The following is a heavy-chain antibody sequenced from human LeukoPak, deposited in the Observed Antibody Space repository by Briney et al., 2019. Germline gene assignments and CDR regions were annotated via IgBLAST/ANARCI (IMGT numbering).Heavy chain of an antibody. CDR1: GFTFSSYS. CDR2: ISSSSSYI. J-gene: IGHJ6*03. Sequence: PGGSLRLSCAASGFTFSSYSMNWVRQAPGKGLEWVSSISSSSSYIYYADSVKGRFTISRDNAKNSLYLQMNSLRAEDTAVYYCARGPYCSGGSCYSNPYYYYYMDVWGKGTTVTVSS. CDR3: ARGPYCSGGSCYSNPYYYYYMDV. D-gene: IGHD2-15*01. V-gene: IGHV3-21*01.